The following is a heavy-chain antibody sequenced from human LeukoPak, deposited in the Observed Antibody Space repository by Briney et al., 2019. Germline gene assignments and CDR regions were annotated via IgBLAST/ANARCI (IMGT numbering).Heavy chain of an antibody. J-gene: IGHJ4*02. CDR3: ARDMYYYDSSGYYYVGYYFDY. CDR2: MNPNSGNT. CDR1: GYTFTSYD. Sequence: ASVKVSCKASGYTFTSYDINWVRQATGQGLEWMGWMNPNSGNTGYAQKLQGRVTMTTDTSTSTAYMELRSLRSDDTAVYYCARDMYYYDSSGYYYVGYYFDYWGQGTLVTVSS. V-gene: IGHV1-8*01. D-gene: IGHD3-22*01.